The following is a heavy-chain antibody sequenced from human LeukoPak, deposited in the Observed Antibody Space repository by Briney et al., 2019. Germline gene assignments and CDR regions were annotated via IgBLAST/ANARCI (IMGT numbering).Heavy chain of an antibody. J-gene: IGHJ5*02. CDR1: GGSIDSLY. V-gene: IGHV4-59*11. CDR3: ARANGPSWFAP. Sequence: SETLSLTCSVSGGSIDSLYWSWIRQVPGMGLEWIGYVSHSGSASYNPSLESRVTISVDTSKKQFFLKMISVTAADTAVYFCARANGPSWFAPWGPGTLVTVTS. CDR2: VSHSGSA.